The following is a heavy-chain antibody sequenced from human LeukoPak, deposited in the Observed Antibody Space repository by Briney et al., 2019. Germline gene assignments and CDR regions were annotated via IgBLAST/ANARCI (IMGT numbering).Heavy chain of an antibody. CDR2: ISYTGGT. Sequence: SETLSLTCTVSGGSISSGSYYWSWIRQPPGKGLEWIGSISYTGGTYYSPSLKSRVTISVDTSKNQFSLRLSSVTAADTAIYYCARLEYSSSWYFDYWGQGTLVTVSS. CDR1: GGSISSGSYY. J-gene: IGHJ4*02. CDR3: ARLEYSSSWYFDY. D-gene: IGHD6-13*01. V-gene: IGHV4-39*01.